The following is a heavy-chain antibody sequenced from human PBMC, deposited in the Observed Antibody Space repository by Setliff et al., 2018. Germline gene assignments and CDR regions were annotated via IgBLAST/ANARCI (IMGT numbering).Heavy chain of an antibody. D-gene: IGHD2-2*01. J-gene: IGHJ4*02. CDR1: GYTFTDYG. CDR2: ISPYTGNT. Sequence: ASVKVSCKASGYTFTDYGISWVRQAPGQGLEWMGWISPYTGNTFYAPQFQGRVIMTTDTSAKTAYMDLRSLRSDDTAVYYCERLVRYCSTTSCQRTSGDEHWGQGTLVTVSS. V-gene: IGHV1-18*01. CDR3: ERLVRYCSTTSCQRTSGDEH.